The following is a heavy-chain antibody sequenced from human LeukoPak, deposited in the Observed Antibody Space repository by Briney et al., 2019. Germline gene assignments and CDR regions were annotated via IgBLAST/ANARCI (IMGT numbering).Heavy chain of an antibody. Sequence: WETLSLTCTVSGGSISSYYWSWIRQPPGKGLEWMGYINYGGSTNYNPSLKSRVTISVDTSKNQFSLKLSSVTAADTAVYYCARGGARGESIAAAGNIDYWGQGTLVTVSS. D-gene: IGHD6-13*01. CDR2: INYGGST. CDR3: ARGGARGESIAAAGNIDY. CDR1: GGSISSYY. J-gene: IGHJ4*02. V-gene: IGHV4-59*01.